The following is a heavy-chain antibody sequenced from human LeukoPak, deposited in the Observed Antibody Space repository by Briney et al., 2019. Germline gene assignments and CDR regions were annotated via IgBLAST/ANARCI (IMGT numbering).Heavy chain of an antibody. CDR2: ISYSGIT. V-gene: IGHV4-59*01. J-gene: IGHJ3*02. CDR1: GGSISNYY. D-gene: IGHD1-1*01. CDR3: ARRYNDAFDI. Sequence: PSETLSLTCTVSGGSISNYYWNWIRQPPGKRLEWIGYISYSGITNYNPSLKSRITISVDTSKNQFSLKLRSVTAADTAVYYCARRYNDAFDIWGQGTMVTVSS.